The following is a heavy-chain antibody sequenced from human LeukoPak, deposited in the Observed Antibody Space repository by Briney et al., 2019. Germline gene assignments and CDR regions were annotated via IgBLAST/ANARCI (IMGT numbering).Heavy chain of an antibody. CDR1: GFTFSSYS. CDR3: ASLPRLNIVVVVAG. Sequence: GGSLRLSCAASGFTFSSYSMNWVRQAPGKGLEWVSSISSSSSYIYYADSVKGRFTISRDNAKNSLYLQMNSLRAEDTAVYYCASLPRLNIVVVVAGWGQGTLVTVSS. D-gene: IGHD2-15*01. J-gene: IGHJ4*02. V-gene: IGHV3-21*01. CDR2: ISSSSSYI.